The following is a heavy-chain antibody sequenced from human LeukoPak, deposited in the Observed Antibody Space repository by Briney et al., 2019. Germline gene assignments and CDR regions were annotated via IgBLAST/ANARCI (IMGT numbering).Heavy chain of an antibody. J-gene: IGHJ4*02. Sequence: PSQTLSLTCTVSGGSISSGSYYWSWIRQPAGKGLEWIGRIYTSGSTNYNPSLKSRVTISVDTSKNQSSLKLSSVTAADTAVYYCARASLYSGRPDYWGQGALVTVSS. CDR3: ARASLYSGRPDY. CDR2: IYTSGST. CDR1: GGSISSGSYY. V-gene: IGHV4-61*02. D-gene: IGHD1-26*01.